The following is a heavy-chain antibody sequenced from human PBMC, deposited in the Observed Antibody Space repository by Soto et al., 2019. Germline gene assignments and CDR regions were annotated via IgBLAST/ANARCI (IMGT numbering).Heavy chain of an antibody. CDR3: TRIKWGMDYYSGMDV. D-gene: IGHD1-26*01. CDR2: INPKTAAT. J-gene: IGHJ6*02. V-gene: IGHV1-2*02. CDR1: GYTFSDYF. Sequence: ASVKVSCKASGYTFSDYFIQWLRQAPGQGLEWVAWINPKTAATNYAKKFQDRVTVTSDTSFSTAYLELTRLRPDDTALYYCTRIKWGMDYYSGMDVWGPGTAVTVSS.